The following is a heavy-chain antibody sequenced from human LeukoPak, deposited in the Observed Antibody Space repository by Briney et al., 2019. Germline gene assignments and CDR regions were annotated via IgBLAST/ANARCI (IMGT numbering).Heavy chain of an antibody. CDR1: GYTFTSYD. CDR2: MNPNSGNT. D-gene: IGHD2-2*01. CDR3: ARGVVVVPAAIDAFDI. J-gene: IGHJ3*02. Sequence: ASVKVSCKASGYTFTSYDINWVRQATGQGLEWMGWMNPNSGNTGYAQKFQGRVTITRNTSISTAYMELSSLRSEDTAVYYCARGVVVVPAAIDAFDIWGQRTMVTVSS. V-gene: IGHV1-8*03.